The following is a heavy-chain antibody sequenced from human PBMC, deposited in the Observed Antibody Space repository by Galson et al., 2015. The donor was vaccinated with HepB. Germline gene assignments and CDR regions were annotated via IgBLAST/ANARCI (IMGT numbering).Heavy chain of an antibody. V-gene: IGHV4-61*01. CDR2: IYYSGST. CDR3: ASLGRLKQWPKDPIIDY. D-gene: IGHD6-19*01. Sequence: CTVSGGSVSSGSYYWSWIRQPPGKGLEWIGYIYYSGSTNYNPSLKSRVTISVDASKNQFSLKLSSVTAADTAVYYCASLGRLKQWPKDPIIDYWGQGTLVTVSS. CDR1: GGSVSSGSYY. J-gene: IGHJ4*02.